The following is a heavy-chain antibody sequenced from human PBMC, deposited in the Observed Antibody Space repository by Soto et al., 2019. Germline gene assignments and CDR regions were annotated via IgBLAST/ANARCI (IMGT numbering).Heavy chain of an antibody. Sequence: SETLSLTWIVSGGSISSYYWRWIRQPAGKGLDWIGRIYPSGSTNYNPSLKSRVTMSVDTSKNQFSLKLSSVTAADTAVYYCPGGAVTYSYYYGMDVWGQGTTVTVSS. V-gene: IGHV4-4*07. CDR1: GGSISSYY. CDR3: PGGAVTYSYYYGMDV. D-gene: IGHD4-17*01. J-gene: IGHJ6*02. CDR2: IYPSGST.